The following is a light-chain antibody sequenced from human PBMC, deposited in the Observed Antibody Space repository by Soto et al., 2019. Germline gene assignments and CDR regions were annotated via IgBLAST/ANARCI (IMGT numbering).Light chain of an antibody. Sequence: DTVMTQSPLSLSVTPGEPASISCRSSQSLLHKNGYNYLDWYLKRPGQSPQLLIYLGSNRASGVPDRFSGSGSGTDFTLRISRVEAEDVGVYYCMQALESPWTFGQGTKVEIK. CDR2: LGS. J-gene: IGKJ1*01. CDR3: MQALESPWT. CDR1: QSLLHKNGYNY. V-gene: IGKV2-28*01.